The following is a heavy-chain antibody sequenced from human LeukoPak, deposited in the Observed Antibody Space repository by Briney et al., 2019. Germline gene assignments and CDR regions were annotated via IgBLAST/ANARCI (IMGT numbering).Heavy chain of an antibody. CDR1: GFTFSSYG. CDR2: ISYDGSNK. J-gene: IGHJ4*02. D-gene: IGHD1-26*01. Sequence: GSLRLSCAASGFTFSSYGMHWVRQAPGKGLEWVAVISYDGSNKYYADSVKGRFTISRDNSKNTLYLQMNSLRAEDTAVYYCASGSYYPFDYWGQGTLVTVSS. V-gene: IGHV3-30*03. CDR3: ASGSYYPFDY.